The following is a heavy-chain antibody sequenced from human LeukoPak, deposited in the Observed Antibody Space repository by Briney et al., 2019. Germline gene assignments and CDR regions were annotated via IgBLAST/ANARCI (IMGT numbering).Heavy chain of an antibody. CDR2: ISAYNGNT. D-gene: IGHD6-19*01. Sequence: ASVKVSFTASGYTFTIFGISWVRQAPGQGLEWMGWISAYNGNTDYAQNFQGRVSMTRDTSTTTAYMELRSLRSDDTAVYFCARDRAVAGFHLEAYWGQGTLVTVSS. CDR3: ARDRAVAGFHLEAY. CDR1: GYTFTIFG. J-gene: IGHJ4*02. V-gene: IGHV1-18*01.